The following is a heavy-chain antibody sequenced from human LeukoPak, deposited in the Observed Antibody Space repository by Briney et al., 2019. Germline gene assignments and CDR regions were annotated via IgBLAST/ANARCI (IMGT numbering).Heavy chain of an antibody. CDR2: MNSDGSST. Sequence: GGSLRLSCAASGFXFSTYWMHWVRQAPGTGLVWVSVMNSDGSSTNYADPVKGRYTISRDNAKNTLYLQMNSPRAEDTAVYYCATDVPAVTIFGYWGQGTLVTVSS. D-gene: IGHD2-2*01. J-gene: IGHJ4*02. CDR1: GFXFSTYW. CDR3: ATDVPAVTIFGY. V-gene: IGHV3-74*01.